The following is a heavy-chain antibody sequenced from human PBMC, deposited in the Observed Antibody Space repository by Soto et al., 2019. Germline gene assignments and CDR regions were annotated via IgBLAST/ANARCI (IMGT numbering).Heavy chain of an antibody. V-gene: IGHV4-59*01. J-gene: IGHJ3*02. Sequence: SETLSLSCTVSGGSISSYYWSWIRQPPGKGLEWIGYIYYSGSTNYNPSLKSRVTMSVDTSKNQFSLKLSSVTAADTAVSYCARAPGGYNAYDIWGQGTMVTDSS. D-gene: IGHD5-12*01. CDR3: ARAPGGYNAYDI. CDR1: GGSISSYY. CDR2: IYYSGST.